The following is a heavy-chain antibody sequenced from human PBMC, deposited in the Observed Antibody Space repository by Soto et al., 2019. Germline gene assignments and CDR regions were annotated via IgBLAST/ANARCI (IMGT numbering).Heavy chain of an antibody. Sequence: QVQLQQSGPGLVKPSETLSLTCTVSSGPSSSHNWGWIRQSPGRGLEWIGYVYNTGGTSYNPSLKSRGTISADTYANHISLTLSFVTAADTAIYYCVRQGIGSLHGLVDVWGQGTTVSVSS. CDR2: VYNTGGT. D-gene: IGHD1-26*01. V-gene: IGHV4-59*08. CDR3: VRQGIGSLHGLVDV. CDR1: SGPSSSHN. J-gene: IGHJ6*02.